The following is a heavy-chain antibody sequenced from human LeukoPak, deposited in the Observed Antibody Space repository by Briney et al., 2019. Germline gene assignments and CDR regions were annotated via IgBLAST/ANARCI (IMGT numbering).Heavy chain of an antibody. CDR3: TRHGGRDYYDSSEDAFDI. CDR2: IRSKTHTYAT. J-gene: IGHJ3*02. V-gene: IGHV3-73*01. CDR1: GFTFSGPA. Sequence: GGSLRLSCAASGFTFSGPAMHWVRQASGKGLEWVGRIRSKTHTYATAYAASVKGRFTVSRDDSKNAAYLQMNSLKTEGTAVYYCTRHGGRDYYDSSEDAFDIWGQGTMVTVSS. D-gene: IGHD3-22*01.